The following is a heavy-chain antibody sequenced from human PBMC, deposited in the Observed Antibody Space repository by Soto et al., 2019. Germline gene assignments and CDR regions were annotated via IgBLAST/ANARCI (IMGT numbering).Heavy chain of an antibody. J-gene: IGHJ4*02. CDR3: ARDMDIVVVVAATPFDY. CDR1: GYTFTSYG. Sequence: VHVSCTASGYTFTSYGTRWVRQAPGQGLEWMGWISAYNGNTNYAQKLQGRVTMTTDTSTSTAYMELRSLRSDDTAVYYCARDMDIVVVVAATPFDYWGQGTLVTVSS. CDR2: ISAYNGNT. V-gene: IGHV1-18*01. D-gene: IGHD2-15*01.